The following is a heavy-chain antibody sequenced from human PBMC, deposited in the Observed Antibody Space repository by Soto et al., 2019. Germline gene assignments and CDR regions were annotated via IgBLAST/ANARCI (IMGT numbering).Heavy chain of an antibody. V-gene: IGHV4-61*03. CDR3: AREWGLLPYYVMNV. CDR1: GDSVTSGSYY. CDR2: ISYTGRT. J-gene: IGHJ6*02. Sequence: SETLSLTCIVSGDSVTSGSYYWTWLRQPPGKGLEWIGYISYTGRTNYNPSLQSRGTISVDTSKNDFSLNLSSVTAADTAVYFCAREWGLLPYYVMNVWGHGTAVTVSS. D-gene: IGHD7-27*01.